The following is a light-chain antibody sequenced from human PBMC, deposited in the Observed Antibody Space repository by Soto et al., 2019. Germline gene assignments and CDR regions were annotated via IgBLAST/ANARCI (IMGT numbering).Light chain of an antibody. Sequence: QFVLTQPPSVCGAPGQRVTISCSWTSSSIGAGYEVHWYHQLPGTAPKLVVSGNGNRPSGVPDRLSASKSGTSASLAITGLQAEDEGHYYCQSYDKRLTAYVFGTGTKVTVL. CDR3: QSYDKRLTAYV. CDR1: SSSIGAGYE. CDR2: GNG. V-gene: IGLV1-40*01. J-gene: IGLJ1*01.